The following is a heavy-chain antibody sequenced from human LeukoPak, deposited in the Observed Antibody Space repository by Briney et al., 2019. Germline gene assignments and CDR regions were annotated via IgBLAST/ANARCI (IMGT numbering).Heavy chain of an antibody. Sequence: ASVKVSCXASGYTFTGYYMHWVRQAPGQGLEWMGWINPNSGGTNYAQKFQGRVTMTRDTSISTAYMELSRLRSDDTAVYYCARPLDTIFGVVTWFDPWGQGTLVTVSS. CDR3: ARPLDTIFGVVTWFDP. CDR2: INPNSGGT. V-gene: IGHV1-2*02. CDR1: GYTFTGYY. J-gene: IGHJ5*02. D-gene: IGHD3-3*01.